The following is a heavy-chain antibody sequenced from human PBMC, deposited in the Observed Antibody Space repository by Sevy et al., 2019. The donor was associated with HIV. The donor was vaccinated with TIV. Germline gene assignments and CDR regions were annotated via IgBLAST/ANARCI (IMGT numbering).Heavy chain of an antibody. CDR2: IGSSNSYI. CDR1: GFSFSSYS. CDR3: ARSYSSSWYILYYFEY. Sequence: GGSLRLSCAASGFSFSSYSVSWVRQAPGKGLEWVASIGSSNSYIYYADEVKGRLTITRDNAKNSLFLHMNTLRAEDTAVYYCARSYSSSWYILYYFEYWGQGTPVTVSS. D-gene: IGHD6-13*01. V-gene: IGHV3-21*01. J-gene: IGHJ4*02.